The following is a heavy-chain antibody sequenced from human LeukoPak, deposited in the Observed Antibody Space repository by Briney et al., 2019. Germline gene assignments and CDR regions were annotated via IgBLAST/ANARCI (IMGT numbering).Heavy chain of an antibody. CDR3: ASGDWGITTPVGPAGY. V-gene: IGHV3-30-3*01. Sequence: PGGSLRLSCAASGFTFSSYAMHWVRQAPGKGLEWVAVISYDGSNKYYADSVKGRFTISRDNAKNSLDLQMNSLRAEDTAVYYCASGDWGITTPVGPAGYWGQGTLVTVSS. CDR1: GFTFSSYA. D-gene: IGHD3-10*01. J-gene: IGHJ4*02. CDR2: ISYDGSNK.